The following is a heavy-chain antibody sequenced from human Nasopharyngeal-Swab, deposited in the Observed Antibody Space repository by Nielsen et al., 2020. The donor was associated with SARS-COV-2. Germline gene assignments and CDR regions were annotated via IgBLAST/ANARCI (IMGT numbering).Heavy chain of an antibody. V-gene: IGHV3-7*03. J-gene: IGHJ6*02. D-gene: IGHD3-10*01. CDR3: ARDFVGQMDV. CDR1: GFTFSSSW. CDR2: IKQDGSEK. Sequence: GESLKISCAASGFTFSSSWMSWVHQAPGKGVEWVANIKQDGSEKYYVDSVKGRFTISRDNAKTSLYLQMNSLRAEDTAVYYCARDFVGQMDVWGQGTTVTVSS.